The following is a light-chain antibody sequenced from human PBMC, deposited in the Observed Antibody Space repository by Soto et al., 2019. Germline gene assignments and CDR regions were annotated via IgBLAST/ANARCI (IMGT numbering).Light chain of an antibody. V-gene: IGLV1-44*01. CDR2: TNN. Sequence: QSVLTQPPSASGTPGQRIIISCSGSTSNIESHSVNWFQQVPGTAPRLLIITNNQRPSGVPDRFSGSKSGASVSLAISGLQSEDEATYYCATWDDSRKGVFGTGTKGTVL. J-gene: IGLJ1*01. CDR3: ATWDDSRKGV. CDR1: TSNIESHS.